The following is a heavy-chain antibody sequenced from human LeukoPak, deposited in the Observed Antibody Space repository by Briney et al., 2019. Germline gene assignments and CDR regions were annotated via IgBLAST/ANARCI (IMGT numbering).Heavy chain of an antibody. D-gene: IGHD3-3*01. J-gene: IGHJ3*02. CDR3: ARSGTAVDAFDI. Sequence: ASVKVSCKASGYTFTGYYMHWVRQALGQGLEWMGWINPNSGGTNYAQKFQGRVTMTRDTSISTAYMELSRLRSDDTAVYYCARSGTAVDAFDIWGQGTMVTVSS. V-gene: IGHV1-2*02. CDR2: INPNSGGT. CDR1: GYTFTGYY.